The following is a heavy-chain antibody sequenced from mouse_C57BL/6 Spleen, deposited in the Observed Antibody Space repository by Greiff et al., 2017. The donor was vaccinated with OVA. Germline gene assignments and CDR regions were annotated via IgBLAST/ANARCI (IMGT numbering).Heavy chain of an antibody. D-gene: IGHD1-1*01. V-gene: IGHV7-3*01. CDR2: IRNKANGYTT. J-gene: IGHJ1*03. Sequence: EVKLEESGGGLVQPGGSLSLSCAASGFTFTDYYMSWVRQPPGKALEWLGFIRNKANGYTTEYSASVKGRFTISRDNSQSILYLQMNALRAEDSATYYCARTPYYGSSYGVFDVWGTGTTVTVSS. CDR3: ARTPYYGSSYGVFDV. CDR1: GFTFTDYY.